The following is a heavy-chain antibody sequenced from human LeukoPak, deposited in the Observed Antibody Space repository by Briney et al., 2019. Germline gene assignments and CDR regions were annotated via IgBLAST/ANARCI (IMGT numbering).Heavy chain of an antibody. CDR2: IYVDGRT. D-gene: IGHD4-23*01. Sequence: GGSLRLSCAASGFTVRTTYMSWVRQAPGKGREWVSLIYVDGRTYYADSVKGRFTISRENSKNTLYLQVNSLRAEDTAVYYCARRGDGGRSFDYWGQGTLVTVSS. CDR3: ARRGDGGRSFDY. J-gene: IGHJ4*02. V-gene: IGHV3-53*01. CDR1: GFTVRTTY.